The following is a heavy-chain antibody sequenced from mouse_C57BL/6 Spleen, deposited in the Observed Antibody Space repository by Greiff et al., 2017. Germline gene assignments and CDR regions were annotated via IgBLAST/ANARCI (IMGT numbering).Heavy chain of an antibody. Sequence: EVHLVESGPGLVKPSQSLSLTCSVTGYSITSGYYWNWIRQFPGNKLEWMGYISYDGSNNYNPSLKNRISITRDTSKNQFFLKLNSVTTEDTATYYCARITGTYYFDYWGQGTTLTVSS. CDR3: ARITGTYYFDY. J-gene: IGHJ2*01. CDR1: GYSITSGYY. D-gene: IGHD4-1*01. CDR2: ISYDGSN. V-gene: IGHV3-6*01.